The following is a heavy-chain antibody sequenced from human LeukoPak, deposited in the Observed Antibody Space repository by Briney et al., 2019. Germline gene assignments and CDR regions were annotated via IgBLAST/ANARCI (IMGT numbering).Heavy chain of an antibody. Sequence: PSETLSLTCTVSGGSISSYYWSWIRQPPGKGLEWIGYIYYSGSTNYNPSLKSRVTISVDTSKNQFSLKLSSVTAADTAVYYCARYRLQGSDSAFDIWGQGTMVTVSS. CDR3: ARYRLQGSDSAFDI. CDR2: IYYSGST. D-gene: IGHD1-14*01. CDR1: GGSISSYY. J-gene: IGHJ3*02. V-gene: IGHV4-59*01.